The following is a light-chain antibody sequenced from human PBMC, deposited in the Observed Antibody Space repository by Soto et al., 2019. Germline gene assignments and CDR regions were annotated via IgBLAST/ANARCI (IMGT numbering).Light chain of an antibody. CDR2: DNN. CDR3: GSWDRSLNYV. Sequence: QSVLTQPPSVSAAPGQKVTISCSGSSSNIGNNFVTWYQQLPGTAPKLLIYDNNKRPSGIPDRFSGSQSGTSATLGITGLQTGDEAVYYCGSWDRSLNYVFGTGTKV. V-gene: IGLV1-51*01. J-gene: IGLJ1*01. CDR1: SSNIGNNF.